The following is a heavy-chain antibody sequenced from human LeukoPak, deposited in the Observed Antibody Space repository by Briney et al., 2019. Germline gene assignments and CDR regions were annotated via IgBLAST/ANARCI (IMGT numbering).Heavy chain of an antibody. CDR3: ARYDRAQWYFDL. D-gene: IGHD3-10*02. CDR1: GGTFSSYA. Sequence: GASVKVSCKASGGTFSSYAISWVRQAPGQELEWMGGIIPIFGTANYAQKFQGRVTITTDESTSTAYMELSSLRSEDTAVYYCARYDRAQWYFDLWGRGTLVTVSS. CDR2: IIPIFGTA. V-gene: IGHV1-69*05. J-gene: IGHJ2*01.